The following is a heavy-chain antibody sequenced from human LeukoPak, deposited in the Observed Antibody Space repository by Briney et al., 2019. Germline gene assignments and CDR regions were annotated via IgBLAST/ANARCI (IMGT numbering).Heavy chain of an antibody. J-gene: IGHJ6*03. Sequence: ASVKVSCTASGYTFTGYYMDWVRQAPGQGLEWMGWINPNSGGTNYAQKFQGRVTMTRDTSISTAYMELSRLRSDDTAVYYCARAPDTAMDHYYYYMDVWGKGTTVTVSS. D-gene: IGHD5-18*01. CDR2: INPNSGGT. CDR3: ARAPDTAMDHYYYYMDV. CDR1: GYTFTGYY. V-gene: IGHV1-2*02.